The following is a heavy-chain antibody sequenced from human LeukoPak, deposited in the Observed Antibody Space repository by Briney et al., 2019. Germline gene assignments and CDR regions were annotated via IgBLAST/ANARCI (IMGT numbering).Heavy chain of an antibody. CDR3: AKGHPGTTRGNYYYYYGMDV. CDR1: GFTFSSHG. D-gene: IGHD1-7*01. CDR2: ISFDGNSK. V-gene: IGHV3-30*18. J-gene: IGHJ6*02. Sequence: GGSLRLSCAVSGFTFSSHGMHWVRQAPGKGLEWVAVISFDGNSKYYADSVKGRFTISRDNSKNTLYLQMNSLRAEDTAVYYCAKGHPGTTRGNYYYYYGMDVWGQGTTVTVSS.